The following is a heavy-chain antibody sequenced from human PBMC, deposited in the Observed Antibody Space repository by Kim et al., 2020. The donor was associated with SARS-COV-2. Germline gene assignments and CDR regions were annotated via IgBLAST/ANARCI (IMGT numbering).Heavy chain of an antibody. J-gene: IGHJ6*02. CDR1: GFTFSSYA. Sequence: GGSLRLSCAASGFTFSSYAMSWVRQAPGKGLEWVSAISGSGGSTYYADSVKGRFTISRDNSKNTLYLQMNSLRAEDTAVYYCAKVLLRYFDWLYSPGCMDVWGQGTTVTVSS. CDR3: AKVLLRYFDWLYSPGCMDV. V-gene: IGHV3-23*01. CDR2: ISGSGGST. D-gene: IGHD3-9*01.